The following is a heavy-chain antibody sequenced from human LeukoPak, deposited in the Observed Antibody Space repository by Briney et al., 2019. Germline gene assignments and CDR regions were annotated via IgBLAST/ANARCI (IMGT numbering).Heavy chain of an antibody. CDR2: MNPNSGNT. Sequence: GASVKVSCKASGYTFTSYDIHWVRQATGQGLEWMGWMNPNSGNTGYAQKFQGRVTMTRNTSISTAYMELSSLRSEDTAVYYCARGRRGTMIVVATPIYYYYYMDVWGKGTTVTVSS. CDR1: GYTFTSYD. D-gene: IGHD3-22*01. V-gene: IGHV1-8*01. J-gene: IGHJ6*03. CDR3: ARGRRGTMIVVATPIYYYYYMDV.